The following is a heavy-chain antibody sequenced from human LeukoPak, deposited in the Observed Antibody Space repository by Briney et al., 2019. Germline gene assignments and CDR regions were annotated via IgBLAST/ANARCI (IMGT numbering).Heavy chain of an antibody. V-gene: IGHV3-21*01. Sequence: PGGSLRLSCAASGFTFSSYSMNWVRQAPGKGLEWVSSISSSSSYIYYADSVKGRFTISRDNAKSSLYLQMNSLRAEDTAVYYCARFITIFGVVIRYFDYWGQGTLVTVSS. CDR2: ISSSSSYI. J-gene: IGHJ4*02. CDR1: GFTFSSYS. CDR3: ARFITIFGVVIRYFDY. D-gene: IGHD3-3*01.